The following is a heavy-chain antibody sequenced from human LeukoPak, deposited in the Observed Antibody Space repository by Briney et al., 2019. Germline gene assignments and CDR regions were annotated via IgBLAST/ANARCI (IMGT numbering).Heavy chain of an antibody. D-gene: IGHD3-10*01. CDR3: ARYAFGVIDY. CDR2: IYYSGST. V-gene: IGHV4-59*01. Sequence: PSETLSLTCTVSSGSISSNYWSWIRQPPGKGLEWIGYIYYSGSTNYNPSLKSRVTISVDTSKNQFSLKLSSVTAADTAVYYCARYAFGVIDYWGQGTLVTVSS. J-gene: IGHJ4*02. CDR1: SGSISSNY.